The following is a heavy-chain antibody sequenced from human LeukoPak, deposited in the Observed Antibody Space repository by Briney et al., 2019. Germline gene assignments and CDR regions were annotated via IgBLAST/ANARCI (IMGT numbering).Heavy chain of an antibody. V-gene: IGHV3-53*01. CDR1: GFTVSSNY. J-gene: IGHJ3*02. CDR3: ARVTDRFGVVIISAFDI. Sequence: PGGSLRLSCAASGFTVSSNYMSWVRQAPGKGLEWVSVIYSGGSTYYADSVKGRFTISRDNAKNSLYLQMNSLRAEDTAVYYCARVTDRFGVVIISAFDIWGQGTMVTVSS. CDR2: IYSGGST. D-gene: IGHD3-3*01.